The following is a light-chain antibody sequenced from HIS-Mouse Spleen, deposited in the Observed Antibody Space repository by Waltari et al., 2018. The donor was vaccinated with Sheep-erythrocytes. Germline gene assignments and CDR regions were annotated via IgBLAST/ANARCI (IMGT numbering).Light chain of an antibody. CDR3: QQYYSYPYT. Sequence: AIRMTQSPSSLSASTGDSVTITCRASQGISSYLAWYQQKPGKAPKLLIYAASTLQSAVPSRFSGSGSGTDFTLTISCLQSEDFATYGCQQYYSYPYTFGQGTKLEIK. CDR1: QGISSY. V-gene: IGKV1-8*01. J-gene: IGKJ2*01. CDR2: AAS.